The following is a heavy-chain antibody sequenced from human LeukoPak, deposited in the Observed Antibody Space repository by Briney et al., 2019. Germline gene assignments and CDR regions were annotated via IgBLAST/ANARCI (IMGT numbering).Heavy chain of an antibody. V-gene: IGHV3-23*01. J-gene: IGHJ4*02. CDR1: GFTFSSYA. Sequence: GGSLRLSCAAAGFTFSSYAMSWVRQAPGKGLEWVLSISGSGGSTYYADSVKGRFTTSRENSKNTLYLQMNSLRAEDTAVYYCARDRPIAAPFDYWGQGTLVTVSS. CDR2: ISGSGGST. CDR3: ARDRPIAAPFDY. D-gene: IGHD6-6*01.